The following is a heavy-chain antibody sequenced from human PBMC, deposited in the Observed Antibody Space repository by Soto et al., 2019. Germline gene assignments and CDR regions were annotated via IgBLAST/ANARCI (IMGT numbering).Heavy chain of an antibody. CDR1: GGSISSGGYY. V-gene: IGHV4-31*03. CDR3: ARVTFGEFDP. CDR2: IYYSGST. Sequence: QVQLQESGPGLVKPSQTLSLTCTVSGGSISSGGYYWSWIRQHPGKGLEWIGYIYYSGSTYYNPPLKRRVNISVDTSKNQFSLKVRSVTAADTAVYYCARVTFGEFDPWGQGTLVTVSS. J-gene: IGHJ5*02. D-gene: IGHD3-16*01.